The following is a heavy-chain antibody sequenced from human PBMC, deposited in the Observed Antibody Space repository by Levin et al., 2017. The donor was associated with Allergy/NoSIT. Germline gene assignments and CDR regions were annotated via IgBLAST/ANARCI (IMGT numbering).Heavy chain of an antibody. D-gene: IGHD3-10*01. CDR1: GFTFSSYA. Sequence: PGGSLRLSCAASGFTFSSYAMHWVRQAPGKGLEWVAVISYDGSNKYYADSVKGRFTISRDNSKNTLYLQMNSLRAEDTAVYYCARAGTLWFGELDAFDIWGQGTMVTVSS. J-gene: IGHJ3*02. V-gene: IGHV3-30-3*01. CDR2: ISYDGSNK. CDR3: ARAGTLWFGELDAFDI.